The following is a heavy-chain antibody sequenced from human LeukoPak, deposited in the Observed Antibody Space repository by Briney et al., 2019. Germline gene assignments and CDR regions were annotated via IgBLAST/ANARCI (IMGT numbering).Heavy chain of an antibody. J-gene: IGHJ6*02. CDR2: ISYDGSNK. Sequence: AGGSLRLSCAASGFTFSSYAMHWVRQAPGKGLEWVAVISYDGSNKYYADSVKGRFTISRDNSKNTLYLQMNSLRAEDTAVYYCARDLGGVTIFGVVTMDYYYGMDVWGQGTTVTVSS. CDR1: GFTFSSYA. V-gene: IGHV3-30-3*01. D-gene: IGHD3-3*01. CDR3: ARDLGGVTIFGVVTMDYYYGMDV.